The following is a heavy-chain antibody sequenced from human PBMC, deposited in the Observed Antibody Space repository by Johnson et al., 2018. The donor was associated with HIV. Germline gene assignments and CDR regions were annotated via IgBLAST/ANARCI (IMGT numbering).Heavy chain of an antibody. J-gene: IGHJ3*01. Sequence: VRLVESWGGLVQPGGSLRLSCAASGFTFSSYWMHWVRQAPGKGLVLVSRINSDGSSTSYADSVKGRFTISRDNAKNTLYLQMNSLRAEDTAVYYCARETRSAAAGHGAFDVWGQGTMVTVSS. CDR3: ARETRSAAAGHGAFDV. V-gene: IGHV3-74*01. CDR2: INSDGSST. D-gene: IGHD6-13*01. CDR1: GFTFSSYW.